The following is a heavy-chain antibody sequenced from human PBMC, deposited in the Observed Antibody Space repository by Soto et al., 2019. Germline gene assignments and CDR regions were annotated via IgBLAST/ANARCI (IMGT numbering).Heavy chain of an antibody. CDR3: ARRDSGGFFRFFDS. J-gene: IGHJ4*02. D-gene: IGHD2-15*01. V-gene: IGHV1-69*06. Sequence: SVKLSCKASGGSLSTNPISWVRQAPGQGLEWMGGTGSGTGPGNHAQKFQGRLTVTADKSTSTVYMELTNLSSEDTAVYYCARRDSGGFFRFFDSWGQGTLVTVSS. CDR1: GGSLSTNP. CDR2: TGSGTGPG.